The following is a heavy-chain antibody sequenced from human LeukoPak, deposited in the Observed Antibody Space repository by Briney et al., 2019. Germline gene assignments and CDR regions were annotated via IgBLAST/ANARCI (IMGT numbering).Heavy chain of an antibody. CDR3: STGYGPMVQGVIIYY. CDR2: FDPEDGET. Sequence: ASVKVSCKVSGYTLTELSMHWVRQAPGKGLEWMGGFDPEDGETIYAQKFQGRVTMTEDTSTDTAYMELSSLRSEDTAVYYCSTGYGPMVQGVIIYYWGQGTLVTISS. D-gene: IGHD3-10*01. J-gene: IGHJ4*02. CDR1: GYTLTELS. V-gene: IGHV1-24*01.